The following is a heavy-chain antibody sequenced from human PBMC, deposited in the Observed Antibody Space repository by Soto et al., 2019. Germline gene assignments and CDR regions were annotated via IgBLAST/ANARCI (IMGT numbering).Heavy chain of an antibody. CDR3: AREWITIVGVVIIGSSEGMDV. CDR1: GFTFSSYA. CDR2: ISYDGSNK. V-gene: IGHV3-30-3*01. J-gene: IGHJ6*02. D-gene: IGHD3-3*01. Sequence: QVQLVESGGGVVQPGRSLRLSCAASGFTFSSYAMHWVRQAPGKGLEWVAVISYDGSNKYYADSVKGRFTISRDNSKNTLYLQMNSLRAEDTAVYYCAREWITIVGVVIIGSSEGMDVWGQGTTVTVSS.